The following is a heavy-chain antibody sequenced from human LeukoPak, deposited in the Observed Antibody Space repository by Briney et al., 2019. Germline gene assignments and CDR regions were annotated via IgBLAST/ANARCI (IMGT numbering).Heavy chain of an antibody. CDR3: ARVIGAAAGNPNPIDC. D-gene: IGHD6-13*01. J-gene: IGHJ4*02. CDR1: GFTFDIYE. CDR2: SSSSGSTI. Sequence: PGGSLRLSCAASGFTFDIYEMNWVRQAPGKGLEWILYSSSSGSTIYYADSVEGRFTISRDNAKNSLYMQMISLRAEDTAIYYCARVIGAAAGNPNPIDCWGQGTLVTVSS. V-gene: IGHV3-48*03.